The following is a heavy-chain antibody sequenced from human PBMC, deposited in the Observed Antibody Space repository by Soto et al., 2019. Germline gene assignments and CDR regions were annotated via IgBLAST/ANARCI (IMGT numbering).Heavy chain of an antibody. J-gene: IGHJ6*02. D-gene: IGHD3-10*01. CDR3: ARVAPTGYYGMDV. Sequence: QVQLQESGPGLVKPSETLSLTCTVSGGSISSYYWSWIRQPPGKGLEWIGYIYYSGSTNYNPSLNSRATISVDTSKNQFSLKLSSVTAADTAVYYCARVAPTGYYGMDVWGQGTTVTVSS. CDR2: IYYSGST. V-gene: IGHV4-59*01. CDR1: GGSISSYY.